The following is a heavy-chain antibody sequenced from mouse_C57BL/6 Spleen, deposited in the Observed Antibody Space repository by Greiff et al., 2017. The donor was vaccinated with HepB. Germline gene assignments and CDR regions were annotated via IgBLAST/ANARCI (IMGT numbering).Heavy chain of an antibody. V-gene: IGHV1-76*01. CDR1: GYTFTDYY. D-gene: IGHD2-3*01. CDR3: ARSVGWLLRYYFDY. Sequence: VKLVESGAELVRPGASVKLSCKASGYTFTDYYINWVKQRPGQGLEWIARIYPGSGNTYYNEKFKGKATLTAEKSSSTAYMQLSSLTSEDSAVYFCARSVGWLLRYYFDYWGQGTTLTVSS. J-gene: IGHJ2*01. CDR2: IYPGSGNT.